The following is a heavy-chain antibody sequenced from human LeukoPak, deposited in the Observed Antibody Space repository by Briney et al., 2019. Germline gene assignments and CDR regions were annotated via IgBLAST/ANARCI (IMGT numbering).Heavy chain of an antibody. Sequence: PGGSLRLSCAASGFTFSDYYMSWIRQAPGKGLEWVSYISSSGSTIYYADSVKGRFTISRDNAKNSLYLQMNSLRAEDTAVYYCARVTASTWNFSFDPWGQGTLVTVSS. V-gene: IGHV3-11*01. J-gene: IGHJ5*02. CDR1: GFTFSDYY. CDR2: ISSSGSTI. D-gene: IGHD1-7*01. CDR3: ARVTASTWNFSFDP.